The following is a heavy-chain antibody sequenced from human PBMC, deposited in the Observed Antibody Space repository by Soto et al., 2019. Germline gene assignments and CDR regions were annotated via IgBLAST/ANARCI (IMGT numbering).Heavy chain of an antibody. D-gene: IGHD4-17*01. J-gene: IGHJ5*02. CDR3: ARVKDADYRNWFDP. Sequence: ASVKVSCKASGYTFSDYYMHWVRQAPGQGLEWMGWINPKSGDTSYAQKFQGWVTMTRDTSISTGYMELSRLRSDDTAVYYCARVKDADYRNWFDPWGQGTLVTVSS. V-gene: IGHV1-2*04. CDR2: INPKSGDT. CDR1: GYTFSDYY.